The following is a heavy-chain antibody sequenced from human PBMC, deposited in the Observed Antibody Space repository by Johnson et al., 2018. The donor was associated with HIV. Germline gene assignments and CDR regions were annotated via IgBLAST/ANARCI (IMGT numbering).Heavy chain of an antibody. CDR1: GFTFSDSY. Sequence: KPGGSLRLSCAASGFTFSDSYMSWIRQAPGKGLEWVSYISRSGSTIYYADSVKGRFTISRENAKNSLYLQMNSLRAGDTAVYYCARESPEYAFDIWGQGTMVTVSS. V-gene: IGHV3-11*04. D-gene: IGHD1-14*01. CDR2: ISRSGSTI. CDR3: ARESPEYAFDI. J-gene: IGHJ3*02.